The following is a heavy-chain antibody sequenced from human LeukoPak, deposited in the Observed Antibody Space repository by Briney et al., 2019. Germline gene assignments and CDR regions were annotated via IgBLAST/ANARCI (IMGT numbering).Heavy chain of an antibody. J-gene: IGHJ4*02. D-gene: IGHD3-22*01. CDR1: GYTFTSYC. CDR3: ARPNYYDSNLIDY. Sequence: ASVKVSCKASGYTFTSYCMRWVRQAPARGLAWMGWINAYNCNTNYPQKLQGRVTMTRDTSSSTAYMEPRRLRSDGTAVYFFARPNYYDSNLIDYLGQGNLGTVPS. V-gene: IGHV1-18*01. CDR2: INAYNCNT.